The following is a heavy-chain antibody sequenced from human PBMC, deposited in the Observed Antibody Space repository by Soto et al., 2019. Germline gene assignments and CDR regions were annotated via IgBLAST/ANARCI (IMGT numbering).Heavy chain of an antibody. J-gene: IGHJ5*01. CDR2: ISAYNGHT. CDR3: ARSPAATGTTWLDS. D-gene: IGHD6-13*01. V-gene: IGHV1-18*04. CDR1: GYTFTNYG. Sequence: GASVKVSCKASGYTFTNYGITWVRQAPGEGLERMGWISAYNGHTNYAQKVQGRVTMTTDTSTSTAYMELRSLRSDDTAVFYCARSPAATGTTWLDSWGQGTLVTVSS.